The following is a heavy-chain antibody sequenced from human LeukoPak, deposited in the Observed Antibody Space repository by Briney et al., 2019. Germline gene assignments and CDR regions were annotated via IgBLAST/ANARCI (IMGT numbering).Heavy chain of an antibody. J-gene: IGHJ4*01. V-gene: IGHV3-66*01. CDR2: IYSGGST. CDR1: GFIMRDND. Sequence: GGSLRLSCAASGFIMRDNDMTWVRQAPGKGLEWVSLIYSGGSTSYADSVKGRFTISRDNSKNTLYLQMNSLRAEDTAVYYCAKRPLSSCNWGLGTLVTVSS. CDR3: AKRPLSSCN.